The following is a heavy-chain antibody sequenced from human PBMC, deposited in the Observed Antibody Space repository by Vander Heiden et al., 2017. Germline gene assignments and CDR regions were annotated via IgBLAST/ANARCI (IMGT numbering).Heavy chain of an antibody. J-gene: IGHJ6*02. Sequence: VQLVQSGAGVKKPGASVKVSCKASAYYFSTYSMHWVRQATGQGLEWMGIINPSCASTSYEQKFQGRVTMTRDTSTNTVYMELSSLRSEDTAVYYCARALVDDNSGSYYVYFYYGMDVWGQGTTITVS. CDR1: AYYFSTYS. CDR2: INPSCAST. D-gene: IGHD3-22*01. V-gene: IGHV1-46*01. CDR3: ARALVDDNSGSYYVYFYYGMDV.